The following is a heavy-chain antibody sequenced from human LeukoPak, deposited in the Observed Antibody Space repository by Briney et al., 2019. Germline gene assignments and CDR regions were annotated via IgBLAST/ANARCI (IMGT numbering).Heavy chain of an antibody. CDR3: ARPGIAAAGTGWFDP. Sequence: SETLSLTCAVSGGSFSGYYWSWIRQPPGKGLEWIGEINHSGSTNYNPSLKSRVTISVDTSKNQFSLKLSSVTAADTAVYYCARPGIAAAGTGWFDPWGQGTLVTVSS. CDR2: INHSGST. J-gene: IGHJ5*02. CDR1: GGSFSGYY. D-gene: IGHD6-13*01. V-gene: IGHV4-34*01.